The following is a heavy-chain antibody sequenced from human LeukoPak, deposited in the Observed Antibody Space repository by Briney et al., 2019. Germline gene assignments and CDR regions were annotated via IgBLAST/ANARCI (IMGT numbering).Heavy chain of an antibody. J-gene: IGHJ5*02. CDR3: AKGGYYSGWFDP. D-gene: IGHD3-10*01. CDR2: ISWNSGNI. V-gene: IGHV3-9*01. CDR1: GFTFDRYA. Sequence: GGSLRLSCAASGFTFDRYAMHWVRQPPGKGLEWVSGISWNSGNIGYADFVKGRFTISRDNAKNSLYLQMNSLRVEDTALYCCAKGGYYSGWFDPWGQGTLVTVSS.